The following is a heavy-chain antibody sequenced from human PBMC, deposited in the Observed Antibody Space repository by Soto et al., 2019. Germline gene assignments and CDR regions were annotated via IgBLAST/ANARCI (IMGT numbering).Heavy chain of an antibody. Sequence: TGGSLRLSCAASGFTFSSYAMSWVRQAPGKGLEWVSKISQDGSGKYYVDSVKGRFTISRDNAQNSLYLQMNSLRAEDTAVYYCARRDGSSWSRFDNWGQGTLVTVSS. CDR3: ARRDGSSWSRFDN. V-gene: IGHV3-7*01. CDR2: ISQDGSGK. J-gene: IGHJ4*02. D-gene: IGHD6-19*01. CDR1: GFTFSSYA.